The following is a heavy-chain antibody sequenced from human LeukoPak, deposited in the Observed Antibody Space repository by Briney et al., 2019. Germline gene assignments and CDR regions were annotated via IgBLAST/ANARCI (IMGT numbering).Heavy chain of an antibody. J-gene: IGHJ6*04. CDR3: AKDQVVAARYYYYGMDV. CDR2: ISYGGSNK. V-gene: IGHV3-30*18. CDR1: GFTFSSYG. Sequence: GGSLRLSCAASGFTFSSYGMHWVREAPGKGLESVAVISYGGSNKYYADSVKGRFTISRDNSKNTLYLQMNSLRAEDTAVYYCAKDQVVAARYYYYGMDVWGKGTTVTVSS. D-gene: IGHD2-15*01.